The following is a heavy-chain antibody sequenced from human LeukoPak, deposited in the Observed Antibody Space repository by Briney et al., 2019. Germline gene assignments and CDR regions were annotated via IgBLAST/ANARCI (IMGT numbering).Heavy chain of an antibody. CDR3: ARGGSSGWPGDYYYYYMDV. Sequence: ASVKVSCKASGGTFSSYAISWVRRAPGQGLEWMGGIIPIFGTANYAQKFQGRVTITADESTSTAYMELSSLRSEDTAVYYCARGGSSGWPGDYYYYYMDVWGKGTTVTVSS. J-gene: IGHJ6*03. CDR1: GGTFSSYA. D-gene: IGHD6-19*01. V-gene: IGHV1-69*01. CDR2: IIPIFGTA.